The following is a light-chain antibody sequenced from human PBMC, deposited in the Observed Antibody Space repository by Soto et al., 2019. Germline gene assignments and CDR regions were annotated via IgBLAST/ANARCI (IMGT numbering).Light chain of an antibody. CDR1: SNDIGGYNY. CDR3: TSYTITHIPVI. J-gene: IGLJ7*01. Sequence: QSALTQPASVSGSPGQSINISCTGTSNDIGGYNYVSWLQQHPGEAPKLIIYEVSNRPSGVSNRFSGSKSGNTASLTITGPQPEDEASYDCTSYTITHIPVIFGGGTQLTVL. CDR2: EVS. V-gene: IGLV2-14*01.